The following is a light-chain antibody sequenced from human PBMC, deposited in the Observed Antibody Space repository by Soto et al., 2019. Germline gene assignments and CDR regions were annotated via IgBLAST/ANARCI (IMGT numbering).Light chain of an antibody. J-gene: IGLJ2*01. V-gene: IGLV1-51*01. CDR1: SANIGGNY. CDR3: GAWDGSLSVVL. CDR2: DSD. Sequence: QPVLTQPPSVSAAPGQTVTISCSGSSANIGGNYVSWYQHIPGTAPKLVIYDSDKRPSEIPDRFSGSKSGTSATLDITGLQTGDEADYYCGAWDGSLSVVLFGGGTKLTVL.